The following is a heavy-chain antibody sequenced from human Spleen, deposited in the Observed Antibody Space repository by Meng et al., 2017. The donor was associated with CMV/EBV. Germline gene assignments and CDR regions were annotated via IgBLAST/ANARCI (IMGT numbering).Heavy chain of an antibody. D-gene: IGHD3-3*01. Sequence: FITYEINWVRQATGQALEWMGWMNPSSGNTGYAQKFQGRVSITRDTSISTFYMELSSLRSEDTAVYYCARGKRDFWSGFIPDWFDPWGQGTLVTVSS. CDR3: ARGKRDFWSGFIPDWFDP. J-gene: IGHJ5*02. V-gene: IGHV1-8*02. CDR2: MNPSSGNT. CDR1: FITYE.